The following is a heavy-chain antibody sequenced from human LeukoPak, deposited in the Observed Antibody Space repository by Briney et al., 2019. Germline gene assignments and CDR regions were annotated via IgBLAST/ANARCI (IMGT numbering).Heavy chain of an antibody. CDR3: ARDLSGWYYFDY. CDR1: GFTFSSYE. J-gene: IGHJ4*02. D-gene: IGHD6-19*01. V-gene: IGHV3-48*03. CDR2: ISSSGSTI. Sequence: PGGSLRLSCAASGFTFSSYEMNWVRQAPGKGLEWVSYISSSGSTIYYADSVKGRFTISGDNAKNSLYLQMNSLRAEDTAVYYCARDLSGWYYFDYWGQGTLVTVSS.